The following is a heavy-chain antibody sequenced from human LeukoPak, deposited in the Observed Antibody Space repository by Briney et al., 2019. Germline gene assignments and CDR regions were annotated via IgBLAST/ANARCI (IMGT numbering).Heavy chain of an antibody. CDR2: ISWNSGSI. J-gene: IGHJ3*02. D-gene: IGHD4-17*01. Sequence: GGSLRLSCAASGFTFDDYAMHWVRQAPGKGLEWVSGISWNSGSIGYADSVKGRFTISRDNAKNSLYLQMNSLRAEDTALYYCAKVLGVTTYDAFDIWGQGTMVTVSS. V-gene: IGHV3-9*01. CDR1: GFTFDDYA. CDR3: AKVLGVTTYDAFDI.